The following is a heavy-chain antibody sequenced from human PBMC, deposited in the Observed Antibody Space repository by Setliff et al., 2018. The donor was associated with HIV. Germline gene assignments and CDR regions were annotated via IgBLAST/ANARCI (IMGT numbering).Heavy chain of an antibody. Sequence: LPETLSLPCTISGGSFGVYRWSWIRQSAGRGLEWIGRIDSSGTTDYKPSLKGRVAISVDTSRNQFSLRVTSVTAADTAVYFCARDRHSSGLGSYGPWGPGILVTVCS. D-gene: IGHD3-10*01. V-gene: IGHV4-4*07. CDR2: IDSSGTT. CDR3: ARDRHSSGLGSYGP. CDR1: GGSFGVYR. J-gene: IGHJ5*02.